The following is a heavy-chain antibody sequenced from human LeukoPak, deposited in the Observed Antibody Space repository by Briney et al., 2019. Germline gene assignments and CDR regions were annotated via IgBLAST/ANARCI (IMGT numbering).Heavy chain of an antibody. CDR3: ARLNWNDWGANYYYYYMDV. D-gene: IGHD1-1*01. J-gene: IGHJ6*03. V-gene: IGHV1-18*01. CDR1: GYSFTSNG. CDR2: ISCYNGDT. Sequence: ASVKVSCKASGYSFTSNGLTWVRQAPGQGLEWVGWISCYNGDTRYAQKFQGRVTVTTDTSTSTAYMELRSLRSDDTAVYYCARLNWNDWGANYYYYYMDVWGKGTTVTVSS.